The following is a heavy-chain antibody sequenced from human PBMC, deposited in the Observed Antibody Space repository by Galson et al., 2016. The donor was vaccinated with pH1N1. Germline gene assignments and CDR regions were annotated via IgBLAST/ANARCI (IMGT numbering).Heavy chain of an antibody. CDR3: VRDALDYFASSGFYFDY. V-gene: IGHV3-7*01. Sequence: SLRLSCAVSEFTINDYWMTWVRQAPGKGLEWVASISQDGGEKYYVDSVKGRFIISRDNAENSLFLQMNSLREEDTAVYSCVRDALDYFASSGFYFDYWGQGTLVTVSS. CDR1: EFTINDYW. CDR2: ISQDGGEK. D-gene: IGHD3-22*01. J-gene: IGHJ4*02.